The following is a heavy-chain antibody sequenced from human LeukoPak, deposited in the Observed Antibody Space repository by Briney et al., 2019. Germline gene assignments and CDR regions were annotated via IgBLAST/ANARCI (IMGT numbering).Heavy chain of an antibody. Sequence: SGGSLRLSCAASGFTFRYHWMHWVRQAPGKGLEWVSYISSSSSYIYYADSVKGRFTISRDNAKNSLYLQMNSLRAEDTAVYYCARGRSIAAASQLYFDLWGRGALVTVSS. CDR2: ISSSSSYI. V-gene: IGHV3-21*01. J-gene: IGHJ2*01. CDR1: GFTFRYHW. D-gene: IGHD6-13*01. CDR3: ARGRSIAAASQLYFDL.